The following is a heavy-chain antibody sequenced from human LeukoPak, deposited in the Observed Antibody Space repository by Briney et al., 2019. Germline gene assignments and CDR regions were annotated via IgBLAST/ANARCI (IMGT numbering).Heavy chain of an antibody. CDR3: ARGQSGLHDY. D-gene: IGHD3-10*01. J-gene: IGHJ4*02. V-gene: IGHV4-59*01. CDR1: GGSISSYY. Sequence: LETLSLTCTVSGGSISSYYWSWIRQPPGKGLEWIGYIYYSGSTNYNSSLKSRVIISLDTSKNQFSLKLTSVTAADTAVYYCARGQSGLHDYWGQGTLVTVSS. CDR2: IYYSGST.